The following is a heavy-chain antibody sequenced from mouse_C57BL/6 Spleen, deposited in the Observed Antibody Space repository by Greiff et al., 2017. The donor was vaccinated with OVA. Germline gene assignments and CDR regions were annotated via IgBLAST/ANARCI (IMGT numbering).Heavy chain of an antibody. V-gene: IGHV5-9*01. CDR3: ARRNGSSYEGFAY. CDR1: GFTFSSYT. Sequence: VQLKESGGGLVKPGGSLKLSCAASGFTFSSYTMSWVRQTPEKRLEWVATISGGGGNTYYPDSVKGRFTISRDNAKNTLYLQMSSLRSEDTALYYCARRNGSSYEGFAYWGQGTLVTVSA. CDR2: ISGGGGNT. J-gene: IGHJ3*01. D-gene: IGHD1-1*01.